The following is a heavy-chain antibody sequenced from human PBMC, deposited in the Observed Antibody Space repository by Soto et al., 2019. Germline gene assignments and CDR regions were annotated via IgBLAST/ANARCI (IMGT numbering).Heavy chain of an antibody. V-gene: IGHV1-18*01. CDR1: GYTFTNYG. Sequence: SVKVSCKASGYTFTNYGFNWVRQAPVQGLEWMGWIGAYNGNTNYAQKFQGRVTMTTDTSTSTGYMELRSLRSDDTAVYYCARGYGDYVLGLDYWGQGTLVTVSS. D-gene: IGHD5-12*01. CDR3: ARGYGDYVLGLDY. J-gene: IGHJ4*02. CDR2: IGAYNGNT.